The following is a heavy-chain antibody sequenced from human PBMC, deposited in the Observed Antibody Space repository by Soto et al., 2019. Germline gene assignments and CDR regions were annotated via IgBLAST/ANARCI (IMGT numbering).Heavy chain of an antibody. CDR1: GFIFSNFW. Sequence: VQLVESGGGLVQPGGSLRLSCAGTGFIFSNFWMTWVRQAPGKGLEWVAIIQQDASDIRYADSVKGRFTISRDNAKSSMFLQLDSLRAEDTAVYFCAGGGGWVFNYWGQGTLVAVSS. J-gene: IGHJ4*02. CDR2: IQQDASDI. CDR3: AGGGGWVFNY. D-gene: IGHD6-19*01. V-gene: IGHV3-7*01.